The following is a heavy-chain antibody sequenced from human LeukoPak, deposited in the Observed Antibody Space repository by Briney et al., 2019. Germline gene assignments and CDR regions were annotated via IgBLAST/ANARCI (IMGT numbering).Heavy chain of an antibody. J-gene: IGHJ2*01. CDR2: IYYSGST. D-gene: IGHD1-26*01. CDR1: GGSISSSSYY. CDR3: ARPTREDHWYFDL. Sequence: SETLSLTCTVSGGSISSSSYYWGWIRQPPGKGLEWIGSIYYSGSTYYNPSLKSRVTISVDTSKNQFSLKLSSVTAADTAVYYCARPTREDHWYFDLWGRGTLVTVSS. V-gene: IGHV4-39*01.